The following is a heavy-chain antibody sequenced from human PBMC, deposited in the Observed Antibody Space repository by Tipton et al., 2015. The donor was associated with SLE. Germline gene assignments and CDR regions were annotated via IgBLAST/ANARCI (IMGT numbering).Heavy chain of an antibody. V-gene: IGHV3-33*01. Sequence: SLRLSCAASGFTFSSYGMYWVRQAPGKGLEWVAVIWYDGSNKYYADSVKGRFTISRDNSKNTLYLQMNSLRAEDTAVYYCARDRETMTGHSGAFDIWGQGTMVTVSS. CDR3: ARDRETMTGHSGAFDI. D-gene: IGHD3-22*01. CDR2: IWYDGSNK. CDR1: GFTFSSYG. J-gene: IGHJ3*02.